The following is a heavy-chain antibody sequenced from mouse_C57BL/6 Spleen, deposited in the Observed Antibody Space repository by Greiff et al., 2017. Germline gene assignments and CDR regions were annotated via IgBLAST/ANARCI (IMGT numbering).Heavy chain of an antibody. V-gene: IGHV1-52*01. J-gene: IGHJ1*03. Sequence: QVQLQQPGAELVRPGSSVKLSCKASGYTFTSYWMHWVKQRPIQGLEWIGNIDPSDSETPYNQKFKDKATLTVDKSSSPAYMQLSSLTSEDSAVYYCARRGYSNQPEYFDVWGTGTTVTVSS. CDR2: IDPSDSET. D-gene: IGHD2-5*01. CDR1: GYTFTSYW. CDR3: ARRGYSNQPEYFDV.